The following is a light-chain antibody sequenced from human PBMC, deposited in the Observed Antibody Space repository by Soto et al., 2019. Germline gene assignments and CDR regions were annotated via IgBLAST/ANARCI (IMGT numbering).Light chain of an antibody. J-gene: IGKJ2*01. CDR1: QSVGGVY. V-gene: IGKV3-20*01. CDR3: QQYGTSPYT. Sequence: EIVLTQSPGTLSLSPGERATLSCRASQSVGGVYLAWYQHRPGQAPSLLIYGASTRATGIPNRFSGSESGTDFTLTINRLEPEDFAVYYCQQYGTSPYTFGQGTKLEIK. CDR2: GAS.